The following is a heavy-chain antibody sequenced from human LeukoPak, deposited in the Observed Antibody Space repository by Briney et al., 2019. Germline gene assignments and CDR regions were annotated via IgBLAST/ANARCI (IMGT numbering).Heavy chain of an antibody. CDR2: IYSGGST. D-gene: IGHD4-17*01. Sequence: PGGTLRLSCAASGFTFSSYGMNWVRQAPGKGLEWVSVIYSGGSTYYADSVKGRFTISRDNSKNTLYLQMNSLRAEDTAVYYCARWDTVTTLDAFDIWGQGTMVTVSS. J-gene: IGHJ3*02. CDR3: ARWDTVTTLDAFDI. V-gene: IGHV3-53*01. CDR1: GFTFSSYG.